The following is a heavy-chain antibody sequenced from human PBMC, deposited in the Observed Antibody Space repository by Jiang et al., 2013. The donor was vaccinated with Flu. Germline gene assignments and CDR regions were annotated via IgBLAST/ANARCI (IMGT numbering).Heavy chain of an antibody. CDR2: IIPILGIA. CDR3: ARDGHLLRFLEEYYFDY. V-gene: IGHV1-69*04. Sequence: GAEVKKPGSSVKVSCKASGGTFSSYAISWVRQAPGQGLEWVGRIIPILGIANYAQKFQGRVTITADKSTSTAYMELSSLRSEDTAVYYCARDGHLLRFLEEYYFDYWGQGTLVTVSS. J-gene: IGHJ4*02. CDR1: GGTFSSYA. D-gene: IGHD3-3*01.